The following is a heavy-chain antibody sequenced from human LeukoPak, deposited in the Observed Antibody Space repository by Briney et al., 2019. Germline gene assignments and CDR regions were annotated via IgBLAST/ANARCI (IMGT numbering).Heavy chain of an antibody. D-gene: IGHD6-19*01. CDR3: ARSLSMGVPTQWLVDSDEQQLRY. CDR1: GYTFTGYY. Sequence: ASVKVSCKASGYTFTGYYMHWVRQAPGQGLEWMGWINPDSGGTNYAQKFQGRVTMTRDTSISTAYMELSMLRSDDTAVYYCARSLSMGVPTQWLVDSDEQQLRYWGQGTLVTVSS. J-gene: IGHJ4*02. CDR2: INPDSGGT. V-gene: IGHV1-2*02.